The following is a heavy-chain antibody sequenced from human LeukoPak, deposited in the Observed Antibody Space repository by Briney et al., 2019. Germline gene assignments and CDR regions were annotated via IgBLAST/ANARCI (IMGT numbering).Heavy chain of an antibody. Sequence: SVKVSCKASGGTFSSYAISWVRQAPGQGLEWMGGIIPIFGTANYAQKFQGRVTITADESTSTAYMELSSLRSEDTAVYYCAGGTRYSSSWLRGGFDPWGQGTLVTVSS. J-gene: IGHJ5*02. CDR3: AGGTRYSSSWLRGGFDP. CDR2: IIPIFGTA. CDR1: GGTFSSYA. D-gene: IGHD6-13*01. V-gene: IGHV1-69*13.